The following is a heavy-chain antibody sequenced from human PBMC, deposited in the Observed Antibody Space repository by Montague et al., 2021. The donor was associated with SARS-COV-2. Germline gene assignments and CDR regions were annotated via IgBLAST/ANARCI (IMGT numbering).Heavy chain of an antibody. V-gene: IGHV4-59*08. D-gene: IGHD3-10*01. CDR2: IYYSGST. Sequence: SETLSLTCTVSGGSFSSYYWSWIRQPPGKGLEWIGYIYYSGSTYYNPSLKSRVTISVDTSKNQFSLKLSSVTAADTAVYYCARLGSGSYYTLDYWGQGTLVTVSS. CDR3: ARLGSGSYYTLDY. J-gene: IGHJ4*02. CDR1: GGSFSSYY.